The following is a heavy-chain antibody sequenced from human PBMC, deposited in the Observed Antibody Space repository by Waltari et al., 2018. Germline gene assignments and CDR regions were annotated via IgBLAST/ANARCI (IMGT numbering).Heavy chain of an antibody. D-gene: IGHD5-12*01. J-gene: IGHJ4*02. CDR3: ARGGGLRWLQFLDY. CDR2: IIPIFGTA. CDR1: GYTFTSYD. Sequence: QVQLVQSGAEVKKPGASVKVPCKASGYTFTSYDTHWLPQAPGQGLEWMGGIIPIFGTANYAQKFQGRVTITADESTSTAYMELSSLRSEDTAVYYCARGGGLRWLQFLDYWGQGTLVTVSS. V-gene: IGHV1-69*01.